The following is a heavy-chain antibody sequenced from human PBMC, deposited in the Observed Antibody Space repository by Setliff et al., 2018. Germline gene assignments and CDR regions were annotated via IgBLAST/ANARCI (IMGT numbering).Heavy chain of an antibody. CDR1: GFTFSDYY. CDR2: ISSSGSTI. D-gene: IGHD3-9*01. CDR3: ARDSHTYYDILTGYLDFDY. J-gene: IGHJ4*02. Sequence: PGGSLRLSCAASGFTFSDYYMSWIRQAPGKGLEWVSYISSSGSTIYYADSVKGRFTISRDNAKNSLYLQMNSLRAEDTAVYYCARDSHTYYDILTGYLDFDYWGQGTRVTVS. V-gene: IGHV3-11*04.